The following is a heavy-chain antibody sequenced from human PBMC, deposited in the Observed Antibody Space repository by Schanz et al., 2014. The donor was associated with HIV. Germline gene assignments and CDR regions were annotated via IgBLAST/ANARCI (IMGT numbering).Heavy chain of an antibody. V-gene: IGHV3-9*01. Sequence: VQLVESGGGLVQPGRSLRLSCAASGFTFDDYAMHWVRQAPGKGLEWVSGINWRSDSIGYAGCVKGRFTVARDNAKNHLYLQMNSLRAEDTALYYCAKDRGVGSAMVTNFYYGMDVWGQGTTVTVSS. J-gene: IGHJ6*02. D-gene: IGHD5-18*01. CDR2: INWRSDSI. CDR3: AKDRGVGSAMVTNFYYGMDV. CDR1: GFTFDDYA.